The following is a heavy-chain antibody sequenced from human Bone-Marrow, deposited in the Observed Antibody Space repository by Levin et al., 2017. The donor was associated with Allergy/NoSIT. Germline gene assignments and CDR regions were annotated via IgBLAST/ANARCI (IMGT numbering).Heavy chain of an antibody. V-gene: IGHV3-9*01. Sequence: SLKISCVASGLNFGDFAMHWVRQAPGKGLEWVSAISWDSGSRDYAEFVKGRFTVSRDNAKNSLYLQMNSLRADDTAFYYCAKDLGSGYDSRGQYYYDGMDVWGQGTAVVVS. CDR3: AKDLGSGYDSRGQYYYDGMDV. D-gene: IGHD5-12*01. CDR1: GLNFGDFA. CDR2: ISWDSGSR. J-gene: IGHJ6*02.